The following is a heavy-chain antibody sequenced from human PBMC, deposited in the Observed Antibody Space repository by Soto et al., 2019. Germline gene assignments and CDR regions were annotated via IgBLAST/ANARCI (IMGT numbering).Heavy chain of an antibody. V-gene: IGHV3-21*01. CDR2: ISSSSSYI. CDR1: GFTFSSYS. CDR3: ARVGERCGGDCYIDDY. Sequence: GGSLRLSCAASGFTFSSYSMNWVRQAPGKGLEWVSSISSSSSYIYYADSVKGRFTISRDNAKNSLYLQMNSLRAEDTAVYYCARVGERCGGDCYIDDYWGQGTLVTVSS. D-gene: IGHD2-21*02. J-gene: IGHJ4*02.